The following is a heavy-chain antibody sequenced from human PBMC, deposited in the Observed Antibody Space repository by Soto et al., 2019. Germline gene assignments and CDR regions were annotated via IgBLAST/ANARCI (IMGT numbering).Heavy chain of an antibody. CDR1: GGSFSGYY. CDR2: INHSGST. CDR3: ARRRRPRPVGDTFGYYFDY. D-gene: IGHD1-26*01. V-gene: IGHV4-34*01. Sequence: PSETLSLTCAVYGGSFSGYYWSWIRQPPGKGLEWIGEINHSGSTNYNPSLKSRVTISVDTSKNQFSLKLRSVTAADTAVYYCARRRRPRPVGDTFGYYFDYWGQGTLVTVSS. J-gene: IGHJ4*02.